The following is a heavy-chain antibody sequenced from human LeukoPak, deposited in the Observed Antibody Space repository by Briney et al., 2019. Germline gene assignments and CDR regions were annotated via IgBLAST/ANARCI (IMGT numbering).Heavy chain of an antibody. J-gene: IGHJ6*02. CDR3: ARDLAIFGNDYGMDL. CDR1: GSTLSGQG. D-gene: IGHD3-3*01. Sequence: GGALRLSCAACGSTLSGQGMHWLRQAPGKGLEWGAVIWWEGTKKYYADAVKGRFTISRDNSTNKLYLQLNSVRAEATAVYYCARDLAIFGNDYGMDLWGQGTTVPVSS. V-gene: IGHV3-33*01. CDR2: IWWEGTKK.